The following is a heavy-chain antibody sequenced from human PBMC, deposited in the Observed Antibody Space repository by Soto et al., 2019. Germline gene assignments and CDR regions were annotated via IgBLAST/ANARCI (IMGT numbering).Heavy chain of an antibody. CDR3: ATSNWFDP. CDR2: VSPIWGS. CDR1: GDSISSYY. Sequence: SETLSLTCTVSGDSISSYYWGWIRQPPGKEMEWIGYVSPIWGSAYNPSLQSRVAISLDTSKSQFSLELTSVTAADTAVYYCATSNWFDPWGQGTLVTVSS. J-gene: IGHJ5*02. V-gene: IGHV4-4*08.